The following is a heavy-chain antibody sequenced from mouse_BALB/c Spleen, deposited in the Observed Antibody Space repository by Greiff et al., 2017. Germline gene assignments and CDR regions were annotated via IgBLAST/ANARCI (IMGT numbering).Heavy chain of an antibody. Sequence: QVQLQQSGAELVRPGTSVKISCKASGYTFTNYWLGWVKQRPGHGLEWIGDIYPGGGYTNYNEKFKGKATLTADTSSSTAYMQLSSLTSEDSAVYFCARGGYGSSYGAMDYWGQGTSVTVSS. D-gene: IGHD1-1*01. J-gene: IGHJ4*01. CDR2: IYPGGGYT. CDR1: GYTFTNYW. V-gene: IGHV1-63*02. CDR3: ARGGYGSSYGAMDY.